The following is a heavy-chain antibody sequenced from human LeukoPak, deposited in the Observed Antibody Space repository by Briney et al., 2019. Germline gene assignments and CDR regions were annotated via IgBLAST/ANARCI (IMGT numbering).Heavy chain of an antibody. CDR2: ISDTGGST. Sequence: EGSLRLSCAASGFTFSSYAMSWVRQAPGKGLEWVSGISDTGGSTYYADSVKGRFTISRDNSKNTLYLQMNSLRAEDTAVYYCAKGGGSSSWTNLDYWGQGTLVTVSS. CDR3: AKGGGSSSWTNLDY. V-gene: IGHV3-23*01. J-gene: IGHJ4*02. CDR1: GFTFSSYA. D-gene: IGHD6-13*01.